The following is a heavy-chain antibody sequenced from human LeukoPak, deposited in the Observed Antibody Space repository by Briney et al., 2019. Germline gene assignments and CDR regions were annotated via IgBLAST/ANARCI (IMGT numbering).Heavy chain of an antibody. CDR2: INPNSGGT. J-gene: IGHJ3*02. CDR1: GYTFTGYY. CDR3: ARYCSGGSCPEAFDI. V-gene: IGHV1-2*02. D-gene: IGHD2-15*01. Sequence: GASVKVSCKASGYTFTGYYMHWVRQAPGQGLEWMGWINPNSGGTNYAQKFQGRVTMTRDTSISTAYMELSSLRSEDTAVYYCARYCSGGSCPEAFDIWGQGTMVTVSS.